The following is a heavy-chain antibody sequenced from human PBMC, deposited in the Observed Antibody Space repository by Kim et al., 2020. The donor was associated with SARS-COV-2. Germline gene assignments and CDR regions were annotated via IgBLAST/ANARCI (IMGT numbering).Heavy chain of an antibody. Sequence: ASVKVSCKASGYTFTSYAMHWVRQAPGQRLEWMGWINAGNGNTKYSQKFQGRVTITRDTSASTAYMELSSLRSEDTAVYYCARFEERWLQLPYYYYGMDVWGQGTTVTVSS. D-gene: IGHD5-12*01. V-gene: IGHV1-3*01. CDR1: GYTFTSYA. J-gene: IGHJ6*02. CDR2: INAGNGNT. CDR3: ARFEERWLQLPYYYYGMDV.